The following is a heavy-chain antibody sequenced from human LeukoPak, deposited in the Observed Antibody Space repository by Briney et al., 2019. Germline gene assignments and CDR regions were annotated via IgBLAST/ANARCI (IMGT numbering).Heavy chain of an antibody. D-gene: IGHD3-10*01. CDR2: ISASVGTT. Sequence: GGSLRLSCAASGFTFSSYAMTWVRQAPGKGLELVSTISASVGTTYYADSVKGRFTISRDNSKNTLYLQMNSLRAEDTAVYYCARDKAEDYGSGSYYIPYWYFDLWGRGTLVTVSS. V-gene: IGHV3-23*01. CDR3: ARDKAEDYGSGSYYIPYWYFDL. CDR1: GFTFSSYA. J-gene: IGHJ2*01.